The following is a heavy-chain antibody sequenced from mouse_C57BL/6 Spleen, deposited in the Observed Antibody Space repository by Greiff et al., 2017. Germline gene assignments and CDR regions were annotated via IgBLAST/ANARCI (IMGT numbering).Heavy chain of an antibody. CDR3: TRRVTTVVATRDY. D-gene: IGHD1-1*01. Sequence: EVQLQQSGTVLARPGASVKMSCKTSGYTFTSYWMHWVKQRPGQGLEWIGAIYPGNSKTSHNQKYKGKAKLTAVTSASTAYMELSSLTNEDSAVYYCTRRVTTVVATRDYWGQGTTLTVSS. J-gene: IGHJ2*01. CDR2: IYPGNSKT. CDR1: GYTFTSYW. V-gene: IGHV1-5*01.